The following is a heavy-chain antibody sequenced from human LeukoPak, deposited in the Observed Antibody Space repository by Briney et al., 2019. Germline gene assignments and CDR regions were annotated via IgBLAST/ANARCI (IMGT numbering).Heavy chain of an antibody. Sequence: GGSLRLSCAASGFTFNNYGMHWVRQAPGKGLEWVAIISYDGSNRHYADSVEGRFTISRDNSKNMVFLQMNSLTAEDTAVYYCAKTDPSSGWYGFDCWGQGTLVTVSS. V-gene: IGHV3-30*18. J-gene: IGHJ4*02. CDR1: GFTFNNYG. D-gene: IGHD6-19*01. CDR3: AKTDPSSGWYGFDC. CDR2: ISYDGSNR.